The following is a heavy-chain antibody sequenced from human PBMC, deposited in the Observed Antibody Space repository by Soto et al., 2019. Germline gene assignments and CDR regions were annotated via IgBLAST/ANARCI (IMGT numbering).Heavy chain of an antibody. D-gene: IGHD1-1*01. J-gene: IGHJ6*02. Sequence: GGSLRLSCAASGFIVSTKYMSWVRQAPGKGLEWISAIYSVDSTYYADSVKGRFTISRDNSKNTLYLQMNSLRAEDTALYYCASCETTYYYHGMDVWGQGTTVTVSS. CDR1: GFIVSTKY. CDR2: IYSVDST. V-gene: IGHV3-53*01. CDR3: ASCETTYYYHGMDV.